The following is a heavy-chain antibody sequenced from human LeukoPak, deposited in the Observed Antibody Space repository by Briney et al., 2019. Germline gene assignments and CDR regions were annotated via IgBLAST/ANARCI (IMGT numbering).Heavy chain of an antibody. D-gene: IGHD3-10*01. CDR2: IYPGDSDT. Sequence: GESLKISCKGSGYSFTSYWIGWVRQMPGKGLEWMGIIYPGDSDTRYSPSFQGQVTISADKSISTAYLQWSSLKASDTAMYYCAIDTNNYYGSGSFDHWGQGTLVTVSS. V-gene: IGHV5-51*01. CDR1: GYSFTSYW. CDR3: AIDTNNYYGSGSFDH. J-gene: IGHJ5*02.